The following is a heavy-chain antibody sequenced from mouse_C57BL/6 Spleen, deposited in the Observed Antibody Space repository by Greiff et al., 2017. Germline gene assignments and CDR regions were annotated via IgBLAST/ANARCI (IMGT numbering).Heavy chain of an antibody. Sequence: VQLQQSGPELVKPGASVKLSCKASGYTFTSYDINWVKQRPGQGLEWLGWIYPRDGSTKYNEKFKGKATLTVDTSSSTAYMELHSLTSEDSAVYFCARRDGYDWYFDVWGTGTTVTVSS. D-gene: IGHD2-2*01. CDR1: GYTFTSYD. V-gene: IGHV1-85*01. CDR2: IYPRDGST. CDR3: ARRDGYDWYFDV. J-gene: IGHJ1*03.